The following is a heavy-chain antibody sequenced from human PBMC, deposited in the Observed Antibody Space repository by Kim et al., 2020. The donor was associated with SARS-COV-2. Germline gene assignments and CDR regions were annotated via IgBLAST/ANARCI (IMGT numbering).Heavy chain of an antibody. J-gene: IGHJ5*02. Sequence: SETLSLTCAVYGGSFSGYYWSWIRQPPGKGLVWIGEINHSGSTNYNPSLKSRVTISVDTSKNQFSLKLSSVTAADTAVYYCARGRGIAASGVRGGFDPSG. CDR2: INHSGST. D-gene: IGHD6-13*01. CDR3: ARGRGIAASGVRGGFDP. CDR1: GGSFSGYY. V-gene: IGHV4-34*01.